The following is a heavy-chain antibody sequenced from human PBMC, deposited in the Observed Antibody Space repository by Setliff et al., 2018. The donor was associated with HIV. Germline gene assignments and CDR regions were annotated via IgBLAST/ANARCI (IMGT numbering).Heavy chain of an antibody. Sequence: GGSLRLSCAASGFTFSGSAIHWVRQASGKGLEWVGRIRSKDISYATTYAASVKGRFTISRDDSKKTAYLQMSSLKTEDTAVYYCARGADGDYRYYMDVWGRGTTVTVSS. CDR2: IRSKDISYAT. V-gene: IGHV3-73*01. D-gene: IGHD4-17*01. J-gene: IGHJ6*03. CDR1: GFTFSGSA. CDR3: ARGADGDYRYYMDV.